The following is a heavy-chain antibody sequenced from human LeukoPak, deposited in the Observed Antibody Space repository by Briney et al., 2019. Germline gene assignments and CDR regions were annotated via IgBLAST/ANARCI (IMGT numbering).Heavy chain of an antibody. D-gene: IGHD4-17*01. V-gene: IGHV4-30-4*01. J-gene: IGHJ3*02. CDR1: GGSISSGDYY. CDR2: IYYSGST. Sequence: SETLSLTCTVSGGSISSGDYYWSWIRQPPGKGLEWIGYIYYSGSTYYNPSLKSRVTISVDTSKNQFSLKLSSVTAADTAVYYCARDLRRRTPDAFDIWGQGTMVTVSS. CDR3: ARDLRRRTPDAFDI.